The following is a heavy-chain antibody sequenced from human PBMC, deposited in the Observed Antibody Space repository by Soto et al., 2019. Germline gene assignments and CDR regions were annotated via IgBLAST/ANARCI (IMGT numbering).Heavy chain of an antibody. CDR2: IDPRSGGT. CDR1: GFTFKNYA. J-gene: IGHJ4*02. D-gene: IGHD3-10*01. V-gene: IGHV1-2*02. CDR3: ATDDYGIFPY. Sequence: QVQLVESGGGVVLPGRSLRLSCAASGFTFKNYAMHWVRQAPGQGLEWMGWIDPRSGGTVYEQKFQGRVTMTRDTSISTVYMDLSGLTSDDTALYYCATDDYGIFPYWGQGSLVTVSS.